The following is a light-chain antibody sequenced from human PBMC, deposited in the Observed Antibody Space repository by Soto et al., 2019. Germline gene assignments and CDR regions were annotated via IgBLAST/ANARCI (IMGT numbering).Light chain of an antibody. CDR1: SSNIGAGYD. CDR2: GNI. V-gene: IGLV1-40*01. Sequence: QSVLTQPPSVSGAPGQGVTISCTGSSSNIGAGYDVHWYQQLPGTAPKLLIYGNINRPSGVPDRFSGSKSGTSASLAIAGLQAEDEADYYCQSYDNSLSGYVFGTGTKVTVL. J-gene: IGLJ1*01. CDR3: QSYDNSLSGYV.